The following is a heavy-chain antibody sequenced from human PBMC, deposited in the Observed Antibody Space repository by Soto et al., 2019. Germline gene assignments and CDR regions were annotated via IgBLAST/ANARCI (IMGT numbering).Heavy chain of an antibody. J-gene: IGHJ6*02. CDR3: ARGLRGISFYGMDV. CDR1: GFTFSLCG. CDR2: IWYDGSNK. Sequence: QVQLVESGGGVVQPGRSLRLSCAASGFTFSLCGMHWVRQAPGKGLEWVAVIWYDGSNKFYADSVKGRFTISRDNSKNTLYLQMNSLRDEDTAVYYCARGLRGISFYGMDVWGQGTTVIVSS. D-gene: IGHD3-16*01. V-gene: IGHV3-33*01.